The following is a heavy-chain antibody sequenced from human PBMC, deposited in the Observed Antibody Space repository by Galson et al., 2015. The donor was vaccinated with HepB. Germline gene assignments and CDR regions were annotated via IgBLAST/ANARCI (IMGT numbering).Heavy chain of an antibody. CDR1: GGSFSGYY. V-gene: IGHV4-34*01. CDR3: ARRGSKIVGATRPRPFDY. D-gene: IGHD1-26*01. CDR2: INHSGST. Sequence: SETLSLTCAVYGGSFSGYYWSWIRQPPGKGLEWIGEINHSGSTNYNPSLKSRVTISVNTSKNQFSLKLSSVTAADTAVYYCARRGSKIVGATRPRPFDYWGQGTLVTVSS. J-gene: IGHJ4*02.